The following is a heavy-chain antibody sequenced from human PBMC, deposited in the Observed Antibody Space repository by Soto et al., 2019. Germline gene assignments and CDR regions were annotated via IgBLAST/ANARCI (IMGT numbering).Heavy chain of an antibody. V-gene: IGHV1-69*08. J-gene: IGHJ4*02. CDR1: GGTFSSYT. CDR3: ARDRLRDGYNPGLCD. Sequence: QIQLVQSGAEVKKPESSVKVSCKASGGTFSSYTISWVRQAPGQGLEWMGRIIPILGIANYAQKFQGRVTITADKSTSTAYMELSSLRSEDTAVYYCARDRLRDGYNPGLCDWGQGTLVTVSS. D-gene: IGHD5-12*01. CDR2: IIPILGIA.